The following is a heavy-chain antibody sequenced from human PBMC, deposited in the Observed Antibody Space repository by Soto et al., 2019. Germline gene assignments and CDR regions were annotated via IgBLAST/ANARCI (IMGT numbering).Heavy chain of an antibody. V-gene: IGHV3-23*01. Sequence: PGGSLRLSCAASGFTFSSYAMSWVRQAPGKGLEWVSAISGSGGSTYYADSVKGRFTISRDNSKNTLYLQMNSLRAEDTAVYYCAKAPLNYDFWSGTYFDYWGQGTLVTVSS. CDR2: ISGSGGST. J-gene: IGHJ4*02. CDR3: AKAPLNYDFWSGTYFDY. CDR1: GFTFSSYA. D-gene: IGHD3-3*01.